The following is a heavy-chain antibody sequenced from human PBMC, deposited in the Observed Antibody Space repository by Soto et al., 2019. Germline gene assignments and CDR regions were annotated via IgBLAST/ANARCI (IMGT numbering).Heavy chain of an antibody. CDR1: GFTFSSYG. CDR2: IWYDGSNK. J-gene: IGHJ4*02. CDR3: ARGGDYGGKVDY. V-gene: IGHV3-33*01. D-gene: IGHD4-17*01. Sequence: QVQLVESGGGVVQPGRSLRLSCAASGFTFSSYGMHWVRQAPGKGLEWVAVIWYDGSNKYYADSVKGRFTISRDNSKNTLYPQMNSLRAEDTAVYYCARGGDYGGKVDYWGQGTLVTVSS.